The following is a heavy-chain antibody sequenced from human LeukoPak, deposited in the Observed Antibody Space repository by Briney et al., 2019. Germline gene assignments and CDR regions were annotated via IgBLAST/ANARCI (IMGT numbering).Heavy chain of an antibody. V-gene: IGHV3-23*01. CDR2: ISGSGTGT. J-gene: IGHJ4*02. CDR1: GFTFSSYG. Sequence: GGSLRLSCAGSGFTFSSYGMYWVRQAPGKGLEWVSAISGSGTGTYYADSVRGRFTISRDNSKSTVYLQMNSLRAEDTAIYYCAKGLRANSESSVGWGQETLVTVSS. D-gene: IGHD1-26*01. CDR3: AKGLRANSESSVG.